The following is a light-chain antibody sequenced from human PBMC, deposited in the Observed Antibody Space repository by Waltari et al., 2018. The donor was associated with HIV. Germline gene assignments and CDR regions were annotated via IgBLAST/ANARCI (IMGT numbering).Light chain of an antibody. CDR3: QQRSNWPFT. Sequence: PGERATLSCRASQSVSSFLAWYQQKPGQAPRLLIYDASNRATGIPVRFSGSGSGTDFILTISSLEPEDFAVYYCQQRSNWPFTFGGGTNVEIK. V-gene: IGKV3-11*01. J-gene: IGKJ4*01. CDR2: DAS. CDR1: QSVSSF.